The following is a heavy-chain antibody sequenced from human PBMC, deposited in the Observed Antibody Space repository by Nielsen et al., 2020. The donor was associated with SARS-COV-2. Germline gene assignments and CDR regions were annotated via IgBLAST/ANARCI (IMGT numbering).Heavy chain of an antibody. CDR1: GGSITNRGSY. V-gene: IGHV4-39*01. Sequence: SEKVSRTCTVSGGSITNRGSYWGWIRKPPGKGLEWSGSIFYTGTTYFNPALKSRVTISVYTSKNQFSLRLSSVSAAATAAYHCARSPSRLVPGATSYSFSSMDV. CDR3: ARSPSRLVPGATSYSFSSMDV. D-gene: IGHD2-2*01. CDR2: IFYTGTT. J-gene: IGHJ6*03.